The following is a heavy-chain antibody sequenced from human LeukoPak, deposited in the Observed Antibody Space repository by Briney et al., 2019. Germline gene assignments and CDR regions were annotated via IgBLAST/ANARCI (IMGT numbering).Heavy chain of an antibody. CDR3: ARGLFRGDPRST. V-gene: IGHV4-39*07. CDR2: IYYSGST. Sequence: TSETLSLTCTVSGGSISSSSYYWGWIRQPPGKGLEWIGSIYYSGSTYYNPSRKSRVTISIDTSKKQFSLKVTSVTAADTAVYYCARGLFRGDPRSTWGQGTLVTVSS. D-gene: IGHD2-21*01. CDR1: GGSISSSSYY. J-gene: IGHJ5*02.